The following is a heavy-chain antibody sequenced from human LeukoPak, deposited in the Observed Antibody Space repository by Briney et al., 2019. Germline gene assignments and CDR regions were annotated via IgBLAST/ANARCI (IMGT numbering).Heavy chain of an antibody. Sequence: PSETLSLTCTVSGGSISSGGYYWSWIRQHPGKALEWIAYMYSSGSTYYNPSLKSRITISLDTSKTQFSLKLSSVTAADTAVYYCARPKPLAAAGGAFDIWGQGTMVTVSS. J-gene: IGHJ3*02. D-gene: IGHD6-13*01. CDR2: MYSSGST. V-gene: IGHV4-31*03. CDR3: ARPKPLAAAGGAFDI. CDR1: GGSISSGGYY.